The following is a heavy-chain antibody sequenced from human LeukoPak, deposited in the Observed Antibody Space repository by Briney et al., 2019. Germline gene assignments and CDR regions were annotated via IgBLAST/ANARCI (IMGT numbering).Heavy chain of an antibody. CDR2: IYSGGST. V-gene: IGHV3-66*01. CDR1: GFTVSSNY. Sequence: GGSLRLSCAASGFTVSSNYMSWVRQAPGKGLEWVSVIYSGGSTYYADSVKGRFTISRDNSKNTLYLQMNSLRAEDTAVYYCAREITGTTDAFDIWGQGTMVTVSS. J-gene: IGHJ3*02. D-gene: IGHD1-20*01. CDR3: AREITGTTDAFDI.